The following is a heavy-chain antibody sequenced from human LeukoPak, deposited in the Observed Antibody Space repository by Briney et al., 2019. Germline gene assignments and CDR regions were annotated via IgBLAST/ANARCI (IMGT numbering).Heavy chain of an antibody. CDR2: IHYSGST. CDR1: GVSISSGDYY. CDR3: ARGDSSSWYPDPHPPDY. J-gene: IGHJ4*02. Sequence: SETLSLTCTVSGVSISSGDYYWSWIRQPPGKGLEWIGYIHYSGSTYYNPSLKSRVTISVDTSKNQFSLKLSSVTAADTAVYYCARGDSSSWYPDPHPPDYWGQGTLVTVSS. V-gene: IGHV4-30-4*01. D-gene: IGHD6-13*01.